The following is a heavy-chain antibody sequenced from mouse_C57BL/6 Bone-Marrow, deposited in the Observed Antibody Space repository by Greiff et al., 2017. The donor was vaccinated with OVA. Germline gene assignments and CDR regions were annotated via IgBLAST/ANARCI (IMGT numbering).Heavy chain of an antibody. CDR3: AAYSNLIRGAMDY. J-gene: IGHJ4*01. CDR1: GFSLTSYG. Sequence: VKLQESGPGLVQPSQSLSITCTVSGFSLTSYGVHWVRQPPGKGLEWLGVIWSGGSTDYNAAFISRLSISKDNSKSQVFFKMNSLQADDTAIYYCAAYSNLIRGAMDYWGQGTSVTVSS. CDR2: IWSGGST. V-gene: IGHV2-4*01. D-gene: IGHD2-5*01.